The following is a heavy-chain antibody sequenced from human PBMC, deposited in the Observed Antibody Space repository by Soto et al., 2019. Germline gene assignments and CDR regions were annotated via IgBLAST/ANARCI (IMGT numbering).Heavy chain of an antibody. V-gene: IGHV3-74*01. CDR1: GFAFSSYW. J-gene: IGHJ4*02. D-gene: IGHD3-10*01. Sequence: GGSLRLSCAASGFAFSSYWMHCVRQVPGKGLLWVSRIDEYGSTINYAASVKGRFTISRDNARNTLYLEMNSLRAEDTALYYCTRDIGGKGAYWGPGTLVTVSS. CDR3: TRDIGGKGAY. CDR2: IDEYGSTI.